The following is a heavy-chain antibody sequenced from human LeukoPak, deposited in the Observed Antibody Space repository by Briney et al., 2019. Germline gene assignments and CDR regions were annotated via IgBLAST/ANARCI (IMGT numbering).Heavy chain of an antibody. V-gene: IGHV3-23*01. CDR3: AIGPPYGGYSD. CDR1: GFTFTTYA. Sequence: GGSLRLSCAASGFTFTTYAMTWVRQAPGKGPEWVSTISGRGSRTYYADSLKGRFTISRDNSKNTLYPQMNSLRAEDTAVYSCAIGPPYGGYSDWGQGTLVTVSS. J-gene: IGHJ4*02. CDR2: ISGRGSRT. D-gene: IGHD5-12*01.